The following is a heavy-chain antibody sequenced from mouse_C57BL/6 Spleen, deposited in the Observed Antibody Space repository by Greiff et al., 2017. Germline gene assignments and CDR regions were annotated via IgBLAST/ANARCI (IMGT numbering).Heavy chain of an antibody. CDR1: GYTFTDYE. J-gene: IGHJ4*01. CDR2: IDPETGGT. CDR3: TREDAMDY. V-gene: IGHV1-15*01. Sequence: LMESGAELVRPGASVTLSCKASGYTFTDYEMHWVKQTPVHGLEWIGAIDPETGGTAYNQKFKGKAILTADKSSSTAYMELRSLTSEDSAVYYCTREDAMDYWGQGTSVTVSS.